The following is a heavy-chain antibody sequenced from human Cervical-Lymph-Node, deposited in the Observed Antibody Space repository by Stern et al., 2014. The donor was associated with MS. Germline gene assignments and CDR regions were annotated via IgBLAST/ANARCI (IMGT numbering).Heavy chain of an antibody. Sequence: QVQLQESGPGLLKPSETLSLTCSVSGVSVTSSSYYWSWVRQSPGKGLEWIGHVHYSGKTSYNPSLKSRVSISVDTSKNHFSLRLDSVTAADTAVYYCVRDGLTGSDYWDQGTLVAVSS. V-gene: IGHV4-61*03. CDR2: VHYSGKT. CDR3: VRDGLTGSDY. CDR1: GVSVTSSSYY. D-gene: IGHD1-20*01. J-gene: IGHJ4*02.